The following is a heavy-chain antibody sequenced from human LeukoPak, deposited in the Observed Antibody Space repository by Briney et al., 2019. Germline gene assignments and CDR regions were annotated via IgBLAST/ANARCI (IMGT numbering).Heavy chain of an antibody. V-gene: IGHV3-48*01. CDR2: ISSSSSTI. CDR3: AKDINERFLEWFSVDDAFDI. Sequence: GGSLRLSCAASGFTFSSYSMNWVRQAPGKGLEWVSYISSSSSTIYYADSVKGRFTISRDNAKNSLYLQMNSLRAEDTAVYYCAKDINERFLEWFSVDDAFDIWGQGTMVTVSS. J-gene: IGHJ3*02. CDR1: GFTFSSYS. D-gene: IGHD3-3*01.